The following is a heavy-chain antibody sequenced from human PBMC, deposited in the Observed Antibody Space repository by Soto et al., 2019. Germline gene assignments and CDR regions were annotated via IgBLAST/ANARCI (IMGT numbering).Heavy chain of an antibody. CDR2: IYYSGST. D-gene: IGHD2-2*01. J-gene: IGHJ4*02. Sequence: PSETLSLTCTVSGGSISSYYWSWIRQPPGKGLEWIGYIYYSGSTNYNPSLKSRVTISVDTSKNQFSLKLSSVTAEDTAVYYCARGVQYQLLSAPFDYWGQGTLVTVSS. CDR1: GGSISSYY. V-gene: IGHV4-59*12. CDR3: ARGVQYQLLSAPFDY.